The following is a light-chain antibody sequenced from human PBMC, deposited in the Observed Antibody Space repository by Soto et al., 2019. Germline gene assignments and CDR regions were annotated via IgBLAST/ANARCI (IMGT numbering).Light chain of an antibody. CDR1: QSVSSY. V-gene: IGKV3-11*01. CDR3: QQYVMPPFT. Sequence: EIVLTQSPATLSLSPCERATLSFRASQSVSSYLAWYQQKPGQAPRLLIYDASNRATGIPARFSGSGSGTDFTLSISRLEPEDFAVYYCQQYVMPPFTFGRGTKVDIK. J-gene: IGKJ2*01. CDR2: DAS.